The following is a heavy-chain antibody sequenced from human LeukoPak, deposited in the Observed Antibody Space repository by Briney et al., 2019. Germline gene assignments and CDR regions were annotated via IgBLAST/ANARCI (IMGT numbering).Heavy chain of an antibody. D-gene: IGHD3-3*01. V-gene: IGHV3-23*01. CDR2: IGDSGGPT. CDR3: AKETALVGGHAAIFDH. Sequence: GGSLRLSCAASGFTFSSYAMSWVRQAPGMGLEWVSAIGDSGGPTYYADSVKGRFTISRDNSKNTLYLQMNSLRAEDTAVYYCAKETALVGGHAAIFDHWGQGTLVTVSS. J-gene: IGHJ4*02. CDR1: GFTFSSYA.